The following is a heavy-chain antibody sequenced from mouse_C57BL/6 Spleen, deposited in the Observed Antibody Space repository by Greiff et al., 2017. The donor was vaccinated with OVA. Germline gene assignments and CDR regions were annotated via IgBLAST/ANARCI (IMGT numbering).Heavy chain of an antibody. CDR1: GYTFTDYY. Sequence: VQLQQSGPELVKPGASVKISCKASGYTFTDYYMNWVKQSHGKSLEWIGDINPNNGGTSYNQKFKGKATLTVDKSSSTAYMELRSLTSEDSAVYYCARRAPSITPYAMDYWGQGTSVTVSS. D-gene: IGHD1-1*01. J-gene: IGHJ4*01. V-gene: IGHV1-26*01. CDR2: INPNNGGT. CDR3: ARRAPSITPYAMDY.